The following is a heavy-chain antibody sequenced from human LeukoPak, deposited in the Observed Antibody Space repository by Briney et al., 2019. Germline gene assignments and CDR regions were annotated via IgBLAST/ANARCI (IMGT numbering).Heavy chain of an antibody. D-gene: IGHD6-13*01. V-gene: IGHV3-23*01. Sequence: PGGSLRLPCAASGFTLSSYAMSWVRQAPGKGLEWVSAISGSGGSTYYADSVKGRFTISRDNSKNTLYLQMNSLRAEDTAVYYCAPKGVAAAGEPWGQGTLVTVSS. CDR2: ISGSGGST. CDR1: GFTLSSYA. J-gene: IGHJ5*02. CDR3: APKGVAAAGEP.